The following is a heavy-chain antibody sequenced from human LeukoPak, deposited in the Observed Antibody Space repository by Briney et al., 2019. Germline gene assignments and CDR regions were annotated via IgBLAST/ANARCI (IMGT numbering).Heavy chain of an antibody. D-gene: IGHD2-8*01. CDR2: IYPGDFDT. J-gene: IGHJ4*02. Sequence: GESLKISCKGSGYGFSTYWIGWVRPMPGKGLEWMGIIYPGDFDTRYSPSFRGQVTISADKSITTAYLQWDNLKASDTAIYYCVTNGRNGAYLVDYWGQGTLVTVSS. CDR3: VTNGRNGAYLVDY. V-gene: IGHV5-51*01. CDR1: GYGFSTYW.